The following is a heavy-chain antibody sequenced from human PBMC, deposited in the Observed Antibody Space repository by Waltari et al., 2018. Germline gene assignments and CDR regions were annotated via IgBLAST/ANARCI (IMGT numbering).Heavy chain of an antibody. CDR1: GFTFSSYA. CDR2: ISYDGSNK. Sequence: QVQLVESGGGVVQPGRSLRLSCAASGFTFSSYALHWVRQAPGKGLEWVAVISYDGSNKYYADSVKGRFTISRDNSKNTLYLQMNSLRAEDTAVYYCARSLGWYLTAFDIWGQGTMVTVSS. CDR3: ARSLGWYLTAFDI. V-gene: IGHV3-30-3*01. J-gene: IGHJ3*02. D-gene: IGHD6-19*01.